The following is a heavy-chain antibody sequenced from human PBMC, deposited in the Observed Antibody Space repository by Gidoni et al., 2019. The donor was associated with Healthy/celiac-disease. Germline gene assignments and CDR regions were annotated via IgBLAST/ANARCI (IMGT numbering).Heavy chain of an antibody. V-gene: IGHV4-34*01. Sequence: QVQLQQWGAGLLKPSETLSLTCAVYGGSFSGYYWSWIRQPPGKGLEWIGEINHSGSTNYNPSLKSRVTISVDTSKIQFSLKLISVTAADTAVYYCARDCSGGSCYYYYGMDVWGQGTTVTVSS. CDR3: ARDCSGGSCYYYYGMDV. CDR1: GGSFSGYY. D-gene: IGHD2-15*01. J-gene: IGHJ6*02. CDR2: INHSGST.